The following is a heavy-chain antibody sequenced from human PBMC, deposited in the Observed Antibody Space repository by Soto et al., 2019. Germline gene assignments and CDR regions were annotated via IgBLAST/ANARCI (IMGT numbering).Heavy chain of an antibody. CDR3: ARDGYSSSWWGDYYYYYGMDV. D-gene: IGHD6-13*01. V-gene: IGHV4-31*03. CDR2: IYYSGST. J-gene: IGHJ6*02. Sequence: QVQLQESGPGLVKPSQTLSLTCTVSGGSISSGGYYWSWIRQHPGKGLEWTGYIYYSGSTYYNPSLKSRVTISVDTSKNQFSLKLSSVTAADTAVYYCARDGYSSSWWGDYYYYYGMDVWGQGTTVTVSS. CDR1: GGSISSGGYY.